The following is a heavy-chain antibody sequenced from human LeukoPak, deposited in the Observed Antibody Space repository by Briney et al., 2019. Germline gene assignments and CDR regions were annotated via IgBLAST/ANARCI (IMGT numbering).Heavy chain of an antibody. CDR1: GGSISSSNW. V-gene: IGHV4-4*02. CDR2: IYHSGST. J-gene: IGHJ4*02. Sequence: SETLSLTCAVSGGSISSSNWWSWVRQPPGKGLEWIGEIYHSGSTNYNPSLKSRVTISVDTSKNQFSLKLSSVTAADTAVYYCARGEVPPHYFDSWGQGTLVTVSS. CDR3: ARGEVPPHYFDS.